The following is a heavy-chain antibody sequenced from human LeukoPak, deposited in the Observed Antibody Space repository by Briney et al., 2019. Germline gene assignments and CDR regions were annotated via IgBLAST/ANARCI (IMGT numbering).Heavy chain of an antibody. CDR1: GFTFSSYG. Sequence: PGGSLRLSCAASGFTFSSYGTHWVRQAPGKGLEWVAVISYDGSNKYYADSVKGRFTISRDNSKNTLYLQMNSLRAEDTAVYYCAKIGSIFDYWGQGTLVTVSS. V-gene: IGHV3-30*18. CDR3: AKIGSIFDY. CDR2: ISYDGSNK. J-gene: IGHJ4*02. D-gene: IGHD6-13*01.